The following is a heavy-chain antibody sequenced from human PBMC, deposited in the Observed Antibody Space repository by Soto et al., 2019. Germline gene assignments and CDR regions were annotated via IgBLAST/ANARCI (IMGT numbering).Heavy chain of an antibody. CDR2: IYYSGST. V-gene: IGHV4-39*02. Sequence: SETLSLTCTVSGGSISSSSYYWGWIRQPPGKGLEWIGSIYYSGSTYYNPSLKSRVTISVDTSKNQLSLKLSSVTAADTAVYYCARDYDILTGYFDYWGQGTLVTVSS. CDR1: GGSISSSSYY. CDR3: ARDYDILTGYFDY. J-gene: IGHJ4*02. D-gene: IGHD3-9*01.